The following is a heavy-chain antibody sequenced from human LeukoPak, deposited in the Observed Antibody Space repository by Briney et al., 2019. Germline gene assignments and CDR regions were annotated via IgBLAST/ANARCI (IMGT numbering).Heavy chain of an antibody. CDR3: ARRPYCSSTSCYPWFDP. J-gene: IGHJ5*02. CDR2: INPNSGGT. CDR1: GYTFTGYY. D-gene: IGHD2-2*01. Sequence: ASVKVSCKASGYTFTGYYMHWVRQAPGQGLEWMGWINPNSGGTNYAQKFQGRVTMTRDTSISTAYMELSRLRSDDTAVYYCARRPYCSSTSCYPWFDPWGQGTLVTVSS. V-gene: IGHV1-2*02.